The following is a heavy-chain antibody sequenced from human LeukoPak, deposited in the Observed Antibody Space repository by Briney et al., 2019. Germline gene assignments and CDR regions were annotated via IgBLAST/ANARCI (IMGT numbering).Heavy chain of an antibody. V-gene: IGHV4-59*01. D-gene: IGHD5-18*01. CDR2: IYYSGST. J-gene: IGHJ4*02. CDR3: ARDFGYSYGLDY. Sequence: PETLSLTCTVSGGSISSYYWSWIRQPPGKGLEWIGYIYYSGSTNYNPSLKSRVTISVDTSKNQFSLKLSSVTAADTAVYYCARDFGYSYGLDYWGQGTLVTVSS. CDR1: GGSISSYY.